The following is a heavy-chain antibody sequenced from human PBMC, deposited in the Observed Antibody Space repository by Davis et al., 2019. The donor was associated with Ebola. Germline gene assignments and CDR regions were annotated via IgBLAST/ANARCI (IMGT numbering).Heavy chain of an antibody. CDR3: ARDPAVAAAGIIYYYGMDV. J-gene: IGHJ6*02. CDR2: IWYDGSNK. D-gene: IGHD6-13*01. V-gene: IGHV3-33*01. Sequence: GGSLRLSCAASGFTFSSYGMHWVRQAPGKGLEWVAVIWYDGSNKYYAESVKGLFTISRDNSKNTLYLQMNSLRAEDTAVYYCARDPAVAAAGIIYYYGMDVWGQGTTVTVSS. CDR1: GFTFSSYG.